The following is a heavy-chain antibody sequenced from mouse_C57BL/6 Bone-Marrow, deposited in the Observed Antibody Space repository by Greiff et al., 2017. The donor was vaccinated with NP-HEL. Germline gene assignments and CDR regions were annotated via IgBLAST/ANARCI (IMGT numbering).Heavy chain of an antibody. Sequence: EVKLVESGEGLVKPGGSLKLSCAASGFTFSSYAMSWVRQTPEKRLEWVAYISSGGDYIYYADTVKGRFTLSRDNARNTLYLQISSLTSEDTAMYYCTSDTNHGSRGAMDDWGQGPSVTVAS. J-gene: IGHJ4*01. CDR3: TSDTNHGSRGAMDD. CDR1: GFTFSSYA. D-gene: IGHD1-1*01. CDR2: ISSGGDYI. V-gene: IGHV5-9-1*02.